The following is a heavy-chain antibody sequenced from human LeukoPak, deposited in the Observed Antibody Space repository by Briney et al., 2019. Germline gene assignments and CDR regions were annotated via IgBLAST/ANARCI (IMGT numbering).Heavy chain of an antibody. D-gene: IGHD3-3*01. CDR3: AKSITMFGVVRYFDY. J-gene: IGHJ4*02. CDR1: GFTFSSYG. V-gene: IGHV3-33*06. Sequence: PGGSLRLSCAAPGFTFSSYGMHWVRQAPGEGLEWVAVIWYDGSNKYYADSVKGRFTISRDNSKNTLYLQMNSLRAEDTAVYYCAKSITMFGVVRYFDYWGQGALVTVSS. CDR2: IWYDGSNK.